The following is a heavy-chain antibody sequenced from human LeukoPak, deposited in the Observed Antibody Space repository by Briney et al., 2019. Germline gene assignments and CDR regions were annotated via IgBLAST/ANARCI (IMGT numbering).Heavy chain of an antibody. Sequence: ASVKVSCKASGGTFSSYAISWVRQAPGQGLEWMGGIIPIFGTANCAQKFQGRVTITADESTSTAYMELSSLRSEDTAVYYCARTTYYDYVWGSYRWYYFDYWGQGTLVTVSS. CDR1: GGTFSSYA. CDR3: ARTTYYDYVWGSYRWYYFDY. D-gene: IGHD3-16*02. CDR2: IIPIFGTA. J-gene: IGHJ4*02. V-gene: IGHV1-69*13.